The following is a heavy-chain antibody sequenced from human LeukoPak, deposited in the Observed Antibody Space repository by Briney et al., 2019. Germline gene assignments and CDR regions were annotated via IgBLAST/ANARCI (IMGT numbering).Heavy chain of an antibody. Sequence: PGGSLRLSCAASGFTFSHYWVNWVRQAPGKGLNWVANIKQDGSEKYYVDSVKGRFTISRDNAKNSLYLQMNSLRAEDTAVYYCARGGGSSDFGYWGQGTLVTVSS. CDR2: IKQDGSEK. CDR1: GFTFSHYW. D-gene: IGHD1-26*01. J-gene: IGHJ4*02. CDR3: ARGGGSSDFGY. V-gene: IGHV3-7*01.